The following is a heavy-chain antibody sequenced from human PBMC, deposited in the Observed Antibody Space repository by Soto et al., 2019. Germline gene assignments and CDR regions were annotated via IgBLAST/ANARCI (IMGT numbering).Heavy chain of an antibody. J-gene: IGHJ6*03. CDR2: IYYSGST. D-gene: IGHD6-13*01. V-gene: IGHV4-59*08. CDR1: GGSISSYY. Sequence: SETLSLTCTVSGGSISSYYWSWIRQPPGKGLEWIGYIYYSGSTNYNPSLKSRVTISVDTSKNQFSLKLSSVTAADTAVYYCARLGGQQLVPLRYYYYYMDVWGKGTTVTVSS. CDR3: ARLGGQQLVPLRYYYYYMDV.